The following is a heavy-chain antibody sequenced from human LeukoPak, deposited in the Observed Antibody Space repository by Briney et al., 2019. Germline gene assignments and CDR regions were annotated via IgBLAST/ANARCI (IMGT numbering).Heavy chain of an antibody. Sequence: GGSLRLSCAASGFTVSSNYMNWVRQAPGKGLEWVSVIYSAGSTYYVDSVKGRFTISRDNAKNSLSLQMNSLRADDTAVYYCARLARSRDPWYLDLWGRGTLVTVSS. J-gene: IGHJ2*01. CDR3: ARLARSRDPWYLDL. CDR1: GFTVSSNY. D-gene: IGHD5-12*01. CDR2: IYSAGST. V-gene: IGHV3-66*01.